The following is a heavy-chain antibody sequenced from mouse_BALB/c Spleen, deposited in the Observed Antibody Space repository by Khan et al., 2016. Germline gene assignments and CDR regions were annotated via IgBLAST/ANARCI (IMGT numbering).Heavy chain of an antibody. CDR1: GFSLTSYD. J-gene: IGHJ4*01. V-gene: IGHV2-9-2*01. CDR3: VRDYGYDDAMDY. Sequence: QVQLKESGPGLVAPSQSLSITCTVSGFSLTSYDISWIRQPPGNGLEWLGVIWTGGGTNYNSAFMSRLSISKDNSKSQVFLKMNSLQTDDTAIYYCVRDYGYDDAMDYWGQGTSVTVSS. D-gene: IGHD2-2*01. CDR2: IWTGGGT.